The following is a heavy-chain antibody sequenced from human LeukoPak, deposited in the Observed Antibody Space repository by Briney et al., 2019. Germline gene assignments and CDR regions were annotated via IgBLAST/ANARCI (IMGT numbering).Heavy chain of an antibody. Sequence: GGSLRLSCAASGFTFSAFTFSGYWMSWIRQAPGKGLEWVSYISSSGSTIYYADSVKGRFTISRDNAKNSLYLQMNSLRAEDTAVYYCATASIAARPPRRFDYWGQGTLVTVSS. CDR2: ISSSGSTI. D-gene: IGHD6-6*01. CDR1: GFTFSAFTFSGYW. J-gene: IGHJ4*02. V-gene: IGHV3-11*04. CDR3: ATASIAARPPRRFDY.